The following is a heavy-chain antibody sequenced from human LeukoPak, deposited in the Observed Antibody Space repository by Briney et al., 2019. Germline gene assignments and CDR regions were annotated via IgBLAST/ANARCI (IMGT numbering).Heavy chain of an antibody. D-gene: IGHD3-10*01. Sequence: PSETLSLTCAVSGYSISSGYYWGWIRQPPGKGLEWIGSIYHSGSTYYNPSLKSRVTISVDTSKNQFSLKLSSVTAADTAVYYCARGGTMVRGVIRDYYYYYMDVWAKGPRSPSP. J-gene: IGHJ6*03. CDR3: ARGGTMVRGVIRDYYYYYMDV. V-gene: IGHV4-38-2*01. CDR2: IYHSGST. CDR1: GYSISSGYY.